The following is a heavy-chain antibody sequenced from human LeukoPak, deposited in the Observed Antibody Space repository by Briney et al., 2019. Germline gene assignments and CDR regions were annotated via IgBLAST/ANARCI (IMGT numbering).Heavy chain of an antibody. CDR2: ISAYNGNT. D-gene: IGHD3-22*01. CDR1: GYTFTSYG. J-gene: IGHJ4*02. V-gene: IGHV1-18*01. Sequence: GASVKVSCKASGYTFTSYGISWVRQAPGQGLEWMGWISAYNGNTNYAQKFQGRVTMTRDTSISTAYMELSRLRSDDTAVYYCARDKFTYYYDSSGYYYFDYWGQGTLVTVSS. CDR3: ARDKFTYYYDSSGYYYFDY.